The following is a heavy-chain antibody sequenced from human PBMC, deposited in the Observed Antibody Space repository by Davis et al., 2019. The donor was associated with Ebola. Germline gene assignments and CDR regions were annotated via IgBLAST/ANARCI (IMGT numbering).Heavy chain of an antibody. D-gene: IGHD3-3*01. CDR2: IYYSGIT. V-gene: IGHV4-39*07. CDR3: ARNTIFGVVIISSIWFDP. Sequence: SETLSLTCTVSGGSIISSSSYWGWIRQPPRKGLEWIGSIYYSGITYYNPSLKSRVTISVDTSKNQFSLKLSSVTAADTAVYYCARNTIFGVVIISSIWFDPWGQGTLVTVSS. J-gene: IGHJ5*02. CDR1: GGSIISSSSY.